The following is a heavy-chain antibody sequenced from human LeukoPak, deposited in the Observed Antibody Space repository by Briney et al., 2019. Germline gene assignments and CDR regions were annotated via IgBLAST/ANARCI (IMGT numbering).Heavy chain of an antibody. CDR1: GFTFSSYA. Sequence: PGGSLRLSCAASGFTFSSYAMSWVRQAPGKGLEWVSAISGSGGSTYYADSVKGRFTISRDNSKNTLYLQMNSLRAEDTAVYYCAKASGYYGSGSYIVWGQGTLVTVSS. J-gene: IGHJ4*02. D-gene: IGHD3-10*01. V-gene: IGHV3-23*01. CDR3: AKASGYYGSGSYIV. CDR2: ISGSGGST.